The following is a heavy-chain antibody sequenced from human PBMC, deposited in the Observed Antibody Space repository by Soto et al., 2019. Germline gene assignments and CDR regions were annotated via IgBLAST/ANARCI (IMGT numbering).Heavy chain of an antibody. V-gene: IGHV4-61*01. CDR2: IYYSGST. J-gene: IGHJ4*01. CDR3: ARAGGWSYYFDY. Sequence: QVQLQESGPGLVKPSETLSLTCTVSGCSVSSGSYYWSWIRQPPGKGLEWIGYIYYSGSTNYNPSLKSRVTISVDTSKNQFSLKLSSVTAADTAVYYCARAGGWSYYFDYWGHGTLVTVSS. D-gene: IGHD2-15*01. CDR1: GCSVSSGSYY.